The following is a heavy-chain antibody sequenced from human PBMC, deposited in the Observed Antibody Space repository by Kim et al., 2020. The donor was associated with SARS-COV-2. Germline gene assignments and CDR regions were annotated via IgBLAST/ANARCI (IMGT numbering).Heavy chain of an antibody. V-gene: IGHV3-30-3*01. J-gene: IGHJ5*02. CDR1: GFTFSSYA. CDR2: ISYDGSNK. CDR3: ASGRGIHEGYYYDSSGYRNWFDP. Sequence: GGSLRLSCAASGFTFSSYAMHWVRQAPGKGLEWVAVISYDGSNKYYADSVKGRFTISRDNSKNTLYLQMNSLRAEDTAVYYCASGRGIHEGYYYDSSGYRNWFDPWGQGTLVTVSS. D-gene: IGHD3-22*01.